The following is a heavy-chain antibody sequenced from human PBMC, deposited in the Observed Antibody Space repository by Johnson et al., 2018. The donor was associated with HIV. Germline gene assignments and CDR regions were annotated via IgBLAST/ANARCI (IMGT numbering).Heavy chain of an antibody. CDR1: GFTFSSYG. CDR3: AREGPTYYYDSTKGVFDI. J-gene: IGHJ3*02. V-gene: IGHV3-30*03. CDR2: ISYDGSNK. Sequence: QVQLVESGGGVVQPGRSLRLSCAASGFTFSSYGMHWVRQAPGKGLEWVAVISYDGSNKYYADSVKGRFTISRDNSTNTLYLQMNSLKAADTALYYCAREGPTYYYDSTKGVFDIWGQGTMVTVSS. D-gene: IGHD3-22*01.